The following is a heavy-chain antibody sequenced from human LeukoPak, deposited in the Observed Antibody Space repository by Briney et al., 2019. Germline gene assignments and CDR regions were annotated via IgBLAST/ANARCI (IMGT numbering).Heavy chain of an antibody. CDR3: AKAALYGAGWLHYLDY. CDR1: GFPFRRYG. D-gene: IGHD6-19*01. J-gene: IGHJ4*02. V-gene: IGHV3-30*18. CDR2: ISYDGGTQ. Sequence: GRSLRLSCAASGFPFRRYGLHWVRQAQGKGLEWVAVISYDGGTQYYADSVTGRFTISRDNSKNTLFLQMSSPRAEDTAVYFCAKAALYGAGWLHYLDYWGQGTLVTVSS.